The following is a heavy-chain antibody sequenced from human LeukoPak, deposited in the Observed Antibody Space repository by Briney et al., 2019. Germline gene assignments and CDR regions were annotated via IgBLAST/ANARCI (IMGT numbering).Heavy chain of an antibody. D-gene: IGHD2-21*01. CDR1: GYSISSGYY. V-gene: IGHV4-38-2*01. CDR2: IYHSGST. Sequence: SETLSLTCAVSGYSISSGYYWGWIRQPRGKGLEWIGSIYHSGSTYYNPSLKSRVTISVDTSKNQFSLKLSSVTAADTAVYYCARRVVGVIGFDYWGQGTLVTVSS. J-gene: IGHJ4*02. CDR3: ARRVVGVIGFDY.